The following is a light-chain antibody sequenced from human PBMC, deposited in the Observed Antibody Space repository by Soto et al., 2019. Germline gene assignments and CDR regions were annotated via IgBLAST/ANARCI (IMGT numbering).Light chain of an antibody. Sequence: DIQMTQSPSALSASVGDRVTITCRASQSVTTYLSWYQQKPGKAPKLLIFASSSLLSGVPSRFSCSGSGTDFTLTITSLQPEDFATYFCHQTYSPLWTFGQGTKVEI. CDR1: QSVTTY. J-gene: IGKJ1*01. V-gene: IGKV1-39*01. CDR2: ASS. CDR3: HQTYSPLWT.